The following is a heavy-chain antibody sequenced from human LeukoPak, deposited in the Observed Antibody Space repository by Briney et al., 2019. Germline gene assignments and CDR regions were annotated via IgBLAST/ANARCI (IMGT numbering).Heavy chain of an antibody. CDR3: ARVQGGYNYFDY. D-gene: IGHD5-24*01. Sequence: ASVKVSCKASGYTFTDYYIHWVLQAPGRGREWMGWVFPYSGKANIVQKYQGRVAMTSDTSVGTVYMELSRLTSDDTAVYFCARVQGGYNYFDYWGQGTPVTVSS. CDR1: GYTFTDYY. CDR2: VFPYSGKA. V-gene: IGHV1-2*02. J-gene: IGHJ4*02.